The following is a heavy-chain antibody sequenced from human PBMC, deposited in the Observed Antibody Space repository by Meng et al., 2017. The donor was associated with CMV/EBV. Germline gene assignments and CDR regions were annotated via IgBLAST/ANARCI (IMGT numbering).Heavy chain of an antibody. Sequence: RLQAPGPVLVKPSETLPLTCTVSGGSSSSSSSNWGWIRQPPGKGLEWIGSIYYSGSTYYNPSLKSRVTISVDTSKNQFSLKLSSVTAADTAVYYCVTWLWFGELSGYYFDYWGQGTLVTVSS. V-gene: IGHV4-39*07. CDR2: IYYSGST. CDR1: GGSSSSSSSN. CDR3: VTWLWFGELSGYYFDY. J-gene: IGHJ4*02. D-gene: IGHD3-10*01.